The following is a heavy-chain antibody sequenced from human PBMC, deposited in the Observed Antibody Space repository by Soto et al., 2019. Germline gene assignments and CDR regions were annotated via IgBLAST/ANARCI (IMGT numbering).Heavy chain of an antibody. CDR1: GGSISSGGYY. CDR2: IYYSGST. J-gene: IGHJ4*02. V-gene: IGHV4-31*01. CDR3: ARFGYSTNIGIDY. Sequence: QVQLQESGPGLVKPSQTLSLTCTVSGGSISSGGYYWSWIRQHPGKGLEWIGYIYYSGSTYYNPSPKSLVTISVDTSKNQFSRKLSSVTAADTAVYYCARFGYSTNIGIDYWGQGTLVTVSS. D-gene: IGHD3-22*01.